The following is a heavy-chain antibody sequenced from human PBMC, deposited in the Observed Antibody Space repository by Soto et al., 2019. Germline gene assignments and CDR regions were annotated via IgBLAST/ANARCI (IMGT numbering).Heavy chain of an antibody. Sequence: QVQLVQSGAEVKKPGASVKVSCKASGYTFTSYAMHWVRQAPGQRLEWMGWINAGNGNTKYSQKFQGRVTITRDTAASTAYTELSSLRSEDTAVYYCARVAGYCSSTSCDTGSPNLFGPWGQGTLV. J-gene: IGHJ5*02. CDR1: GYTFTSYA. D-gene: IGHD2-2*02. V-gene: IGHV1-3*01. CDR2: INAGNGNT. CDR3: ARVAGYCSSTSCDTGSPNLFGP.